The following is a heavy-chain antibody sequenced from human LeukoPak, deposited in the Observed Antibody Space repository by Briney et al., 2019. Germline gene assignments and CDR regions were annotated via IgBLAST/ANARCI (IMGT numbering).Heavy chain of an antibody. J-gene: IGHJ4*02. CDR2: IQPKSGDT. Sequence: ASVKVSCTASGYTFTDHSFHWLRQAPGQGLEWMGWIQPKSGDTNYAERFQGRVSLTRDKSISTAYMELSSLRSDDTAVYYSARDHIWGPDYWGQGTLVSVSS. CDR3: ARDHIWGPDY. D-gene: IGHD3-16*01. V-gene: IGHV1-2*02. CDR1: GYTFTDHS.